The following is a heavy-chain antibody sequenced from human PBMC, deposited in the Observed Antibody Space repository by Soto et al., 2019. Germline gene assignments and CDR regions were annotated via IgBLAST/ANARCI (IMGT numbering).Heavy chain of an antibody. V-gene: IGHV3-30*18. Sequence: QVQLVESGGGVVQPGRSLRLSCAASGFTFSNYGMHWVRQAPGKGLEWVAVISYDGSNKYYADSVKGRFTISRDNSKNMLYLQLNRLGAEDTAVFYCAKDLYCSGGSCYSGSIAYYYFGMDVWGQGTTVTVSS. CDR2: ISYDGSNK. J-gene: IGHJ6*02. CDR3: AKDLYCSGGSCYSGSIAYYYFGMDV. CDR1: GFTFSNYG. D-gene: IGHD2-15*01.